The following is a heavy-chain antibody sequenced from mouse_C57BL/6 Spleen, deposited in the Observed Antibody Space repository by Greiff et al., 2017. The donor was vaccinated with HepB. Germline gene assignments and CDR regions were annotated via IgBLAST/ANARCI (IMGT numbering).Heavy chain of an antibody. CDR1: GYTFTNYW. D-gene: IGHD1-1*01. Sequence: VMLVESGAELVRPGTSVKMSCKASGYTFTNYWIGWAKQRPGHGLEWIGDIYPGGGYTNYNEKFKGKATLTADKSSSTAYMQFSSLTSEDSAIYYCARSGYYGSSYVGWYFDVWGTGTTVTVSS. CDR3: ARSGYYGSSYVGWYFDV. J-gene: IGHJ1*03. CDR2: IYPGGGYT. V-gene: IGHV1-63*01.